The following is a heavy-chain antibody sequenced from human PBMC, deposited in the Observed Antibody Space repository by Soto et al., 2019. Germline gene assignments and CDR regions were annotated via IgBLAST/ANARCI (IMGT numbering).Heavy chain of an antibody. CDR3: ARLTSTFYYDATAF. V-gene: IGHV5-51*01. CDR2: IFPSDSDT. D-gene: IGHD3-16*01. J-gene: IGHJ4*02. Sequence: GESLKISCKGSGYSFTSYWIGWVRQMPGKGLEWMGIIFPSDSDTRYSPSFQGQVTISADRSISTAYLQWSSLRASDTAMYYCARLTSTFYYDATAFWGQGTLVTVSS. CDR1: GYSFTSYW.